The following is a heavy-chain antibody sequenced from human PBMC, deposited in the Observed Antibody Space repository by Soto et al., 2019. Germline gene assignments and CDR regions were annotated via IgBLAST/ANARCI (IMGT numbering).Heavy chain of an antibody. D-gene: IGHD2-2*01. CDR1: GYTFTCYG. CDR3: ARVPDCSSTSCSAEYFQH. CDR2: ISAYNGNT. V-gene: IGHV1-18*01. Sequence: ASVKVSCKASGYTFTCYGISWVRQAPGQGLEWMGWISAYNGNTNYAQKLQGRVTMTTGTSTSTAYMELRSLRSDDTAVYYCARVPDCSSTSCSAEYFQHWGQGTLVTVSS. J-gene: IGHJ1*01.